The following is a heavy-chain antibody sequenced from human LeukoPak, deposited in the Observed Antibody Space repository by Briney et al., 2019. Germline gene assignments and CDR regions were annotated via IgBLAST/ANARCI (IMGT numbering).Heavy chain of an antibody. Sequence: SVKVSCKASGGTFSSYAISWVRRAPGQGLEWMGGIIPIFGTANYAQKFQGRVTITTGESTSTAYMELSSLRSEDTAVYYCASHLERHPYYFDYWGQGTLVTVSS. J-gene: IGHJ4*02. CDR3: ASHLERHPYYFDY. CDR2: IIPIFGTA. V-gene: IGHV1-69*05. CDR1: GGTFSSYA. D-gene: IGHD1-1*01.